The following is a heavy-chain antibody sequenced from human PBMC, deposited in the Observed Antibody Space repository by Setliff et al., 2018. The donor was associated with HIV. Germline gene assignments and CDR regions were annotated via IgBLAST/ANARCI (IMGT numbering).Heavy chain of an antibody. CDR1: RFSFSTFW. Sequence: GGSLRLSCATSRFSFSTFWMTWVRQAPGKGLEWIANINEDGNKKYHAGSGWGRFTISRDNAKNALYLQMNSLRAEDTAVYYCPRDYAYDWNSVMDVWGKGTTVTVSS. CDR2: INEDGNKK. V-gene: IGHV3-7*01. CDR3: PRDYAYDWNSVMDV. D-gene: IGHD1-7*01. J-gene: IGHJ6*03.